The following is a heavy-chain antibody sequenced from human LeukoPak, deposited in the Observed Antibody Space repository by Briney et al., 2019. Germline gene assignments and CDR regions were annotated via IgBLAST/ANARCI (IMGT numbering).Heavy chain of an antibody. D-gene: IGHD6-13*01. CDR2: IYWNDDK. CDR1: GFSLSTSGVG. V-gene: IGHV2-5*01. Sequence: SGPTLVNPTQTLTLTCTFSGFSLSTSGVGVGWIRQPPGKALEWLALIYWNDDKRYSPSLKSRLTITKDTSKNQVVLTMTNMDPVDTATYYCARKSIAAAGSIFDYWGLGTLVTVSS. J-gene: IGHJ4*02. CDR3: ARKSIAAAGSIFDY.